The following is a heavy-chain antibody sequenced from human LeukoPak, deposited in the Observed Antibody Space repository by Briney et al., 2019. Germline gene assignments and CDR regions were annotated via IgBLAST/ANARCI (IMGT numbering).Heavy chain of an antibody. J-gene: IGHJ1*01. D-gene: IGHD2-15*01. V-gene: IGHV4-59*01. CDR2: IYYSGST. CDR1: GGSISSYY. Sequence: PSETLSLTCNVSGGSISSYYWSWIRQPPGKGLEWIGYIYYSGSTNYNPSLKSRVTISVDTSKNQFSLKLSSVTAADTAVCYCARVTARIFQHWGQGTLVTVSS. CDR3: ARVTARIFQH.